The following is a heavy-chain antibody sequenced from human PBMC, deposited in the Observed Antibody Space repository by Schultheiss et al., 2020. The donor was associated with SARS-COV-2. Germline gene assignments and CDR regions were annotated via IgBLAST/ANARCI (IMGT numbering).Heavy chain of an antibody. CDR1: GFTFSDYY. CDR3: ARDSGSYLDY. J-gene: IGHJ4*02. D-gene: IGHD1-26*01. V-gene: IGHV3-11*06. CDR2: ISSSSSYI. Sequence: GGSLRLSCTASGFTFSDYYMSWIRQAPGKGLEWVSSISSSSSYIYYADSVKGRFTISRDNSKNTLYLQMNSLRPEDTAVYYCARDSGSYLDYWGQGTLVTVSS.